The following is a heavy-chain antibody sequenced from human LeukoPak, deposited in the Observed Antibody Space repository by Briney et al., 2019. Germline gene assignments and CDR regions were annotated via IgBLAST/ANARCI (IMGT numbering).Heavy chain of an antibody. V-gene: IGHV4-4*07. Sequence: SETLSLTCTVSGGSISSYYWSWIRQPAGKGLEWIGRIYTSGSTNYNPSLKSRVTMSVDTSKNQFSLKLSSVTAADTAAYYCARAGGYCSSTSCSWFDPWGQGTLVTVSS. D-gene: IGHD2-2*03. CDR3: ARAGGYCSSTSCSWFDP. J-gene: IGHJ5*02. CDR1: GGSISSYY. CDR2: IYTSGST.